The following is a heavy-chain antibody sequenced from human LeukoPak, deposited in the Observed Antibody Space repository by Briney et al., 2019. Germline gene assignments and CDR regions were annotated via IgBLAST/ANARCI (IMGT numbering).Heavy chain of an antibody. D-gene: IGHD6-13*01. J-gene: IGHJ4*02. Sequence: GGSLRLSCAASGFTFSSYGMHWVRQAPGKGLEWVAVISYDGSNKYYADSVKGRFTISRDNSKNTLYLQMNSLRAEDTAVYYCAKAETAAAEEYWGQGTLVTVSS. CDR2: ISYDGSNK. CDR1: GFTFSSYG. V-gene: IGHV3-30*18. CDR3: AKAETAAAEEY.